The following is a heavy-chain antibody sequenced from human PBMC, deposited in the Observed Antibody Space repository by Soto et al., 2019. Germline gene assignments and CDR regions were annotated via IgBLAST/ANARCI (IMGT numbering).Heavy chain of an antibody. D-gene: IGHD6-25*01. V-gene: IGHV1-8*01. J-gene: IGHJ4*02. CDR2: MNPYTGNT. CDR3: ARRKERSGPNYFDF. CDR1: GYTFTTYD. Sequence: ASVKVSCKASGYTFTTYDINWVRQATGQGLEWMGWMNPYTGNTGYAQKFRGRVTMTRNTSITTAYMELSGLSSEGTAVYYCARRKERSGPNYFDFWGQGTLVTVSS.